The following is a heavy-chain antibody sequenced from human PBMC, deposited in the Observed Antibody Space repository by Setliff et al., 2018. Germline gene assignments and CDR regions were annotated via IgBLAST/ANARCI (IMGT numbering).Heavy chain of an antibody. CDR3: ARGRNVAARLLDS. V-gene: IGHV4-39*07. J-gene: IGHJ4*02. CDR2: IYYTGIT. D-gene: IGHD6-6*01. Sequence: SETLSLTCTVSGDSINSYPYYWGWIRQPPGKGLEWIGNIYYTGITYYNPSLKSRVTISVDTSKNQFSLKVTSVTAADTSVYFCARGRNVAARLLDSWGQGTLVTVS. CDR1: GDSINSYPYY.